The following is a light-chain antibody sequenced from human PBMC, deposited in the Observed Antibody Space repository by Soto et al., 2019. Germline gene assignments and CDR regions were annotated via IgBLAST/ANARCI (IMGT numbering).Light chain of an antibody. CDR1: QSVFYSSNNKNS. CDR2: WAS. V-gene: IGKV4-1*01. CDR3: QQYYSSWT. Sequence: DIVMTQSPDSLALSLGERATINCKSSQSVFYSSNNKNSLAWYQQKPGQPPKLLIYWASTRESGVPDRFSGSGSGTDFTLTISSLQAEDVAVYYCQQYYSSWTFGQGTKVEIK. J-gene: IGKJ1*01.